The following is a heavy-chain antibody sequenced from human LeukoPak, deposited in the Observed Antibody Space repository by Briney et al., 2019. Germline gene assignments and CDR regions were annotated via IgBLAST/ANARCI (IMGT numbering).Heavy chain of an antibody. V-gene: IGHV3-7*01. Sequence: GGSLTLSCAASGFTFSSYWMSWVRQAPGKGLEWVANIKKDGREKYSVDSVKGRFTISRDNAKNSLYLQMNSLRAEDTAVYYCAGVEDYDILTGFDYWGQGTLVTVSS. J-gene: IGHJ4*02. D-gene: IGHD3-9*01. CDR2: IKKDGREK. CDR1: GFTFSSYW. CDR3: AGVEDYDILTGFDY.